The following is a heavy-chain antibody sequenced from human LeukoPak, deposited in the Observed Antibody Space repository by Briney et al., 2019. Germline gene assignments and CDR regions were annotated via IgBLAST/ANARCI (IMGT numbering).Heavy chain of an antibody. Sequence: GGSLRLSCAASGFTFSSDGMSWVRQAPGKGLEWVSALSGSGSTTYYADSVKRRFTISRDNSKNMLFLEMNSLRVEDTAVYYCAKAGYTSSWPLDYWGQGTQVTVSS. CDR3: AKAGYTSSWPLDY. CDR1: GFTFSSDG. J-gene: IGHJ4*02. CDR2: LSGSGSTT. D-gene: IGHD6-13*01. V-gene: IGHV3-23*01.